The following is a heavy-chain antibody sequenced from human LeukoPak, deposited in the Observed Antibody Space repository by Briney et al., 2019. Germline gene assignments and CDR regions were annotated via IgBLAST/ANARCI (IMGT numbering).Heavy chain of an antibody. CDR2: INHSGST. Sequence: SETLSLTCAVYGGSFSGYYWSWIRQPPGKGLEWIGEINHSGSTNYNPSLKRRVTISVDTSKNQFSLKLSSVTAADTAVYYCARDGLSSGDAFDIWGQGTMVTVSS. D-gene: IGHD3-22*01. CDR3: ARDGLSSGDAFDI. J-gene: IGHJ3*02. CDR1: GGSFSGYY. V-gene: IGHV4-34*01.